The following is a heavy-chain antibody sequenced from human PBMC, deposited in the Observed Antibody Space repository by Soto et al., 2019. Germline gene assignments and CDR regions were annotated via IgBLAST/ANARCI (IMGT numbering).Heavy chain of an antibody. CDR3: FRGGVTSRTFDY. CDR2: IFPDDSDT. Sequence: GESLKISCKASGYIIKNYWIGWVRQMPGQGLEWMGIIFPDDSDTRYSPSFQGHVTISVDKSISTAYVQWSSLEASDSAIYYCFRGGVTSRTFDYWGQGTLVTVSS. CDR1: GYIIKNYW. V-gene: IGHV5-51*01. J-gene: IGHJ4*02. D-gene: IGHD3-16*01.